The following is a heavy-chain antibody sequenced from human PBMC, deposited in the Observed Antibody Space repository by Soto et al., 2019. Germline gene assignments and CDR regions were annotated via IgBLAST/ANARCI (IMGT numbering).Heavy chain of an antibody. CDR2: IYYSGST. CDR3: ARVDILTGYGCMDV. J-gene: IGHJ6*02. V-gene: IGHV4-30-4*01. D-gene: IGHD3-9*01. Sequence: PSETLSLTCTVSGDSIRSGNHYWSWIRQPPGKGLEWIGYIYYSGSTYYSPSLKSRVTISVDTSKNQFSLKLNSVTAADTAVYYCARVDILTGYGCMDVWGQGNTVTVSS. CDR1: GDSIRSGNHY.